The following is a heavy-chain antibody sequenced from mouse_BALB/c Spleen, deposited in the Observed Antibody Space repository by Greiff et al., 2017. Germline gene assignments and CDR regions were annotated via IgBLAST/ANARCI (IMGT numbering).Heavy chain of an antibody. CDR2: IYPGNVNT. V-gene: IGHV1S56*01. CDR1: GYTFTSYY. D-gene: IGHD4-1*01. CDR3: AREGDWDAMDY. Sequence: QVQLKESGPELVKPGASVRISCKASGYTFTSYYIHWVKQRPGQGLEWIGWIYPGNVNTKYNEKFKGKATLTADKSSSTAYMQLSSLTSEDSAVYFCAREGDWDAMDYWGQGTSVTVSS. J-gene: IGHJ4*01.